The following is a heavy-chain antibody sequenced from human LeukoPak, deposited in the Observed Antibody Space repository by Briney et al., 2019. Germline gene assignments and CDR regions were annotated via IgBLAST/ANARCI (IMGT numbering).Heavy chain of an antibody. D-gene: IGHD1-26*01. J-gene: IGHJ4*02. CDR1: GFTFSTYW. Sequence: GGSLRLSCAASGFTFSTYWMAWVRQAPGKGLEWVANIKGDESARHQADSVKGRFTISRDNAKKSVYLQMSSLRGEDTAVYYCARAVGGSLDYWGQGTLVTVSS. V-gene: IGHV3-7*01. CDR3: ARAVGGSLDY. CDR2: IKGDESAR.